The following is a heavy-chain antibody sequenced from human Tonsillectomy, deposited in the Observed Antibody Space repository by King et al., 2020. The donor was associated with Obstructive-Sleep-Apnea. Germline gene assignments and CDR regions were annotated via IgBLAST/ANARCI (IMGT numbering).Heavy chain of an antibody. D-gene: IGHD3-22*01. CDR3: AKGRWVIGSHFDH. CDR1: GFTFSSYA. CDR2: IWYDASNK. V-gene: IGHV3-33*06. Sequence: VQLVESGGGVVQPGRSLRLSCAASGFTFSSYAMHWVRQAPGKGLEWVALIWYDASNKYYADSVKGRFTISSDNSKSTMYLIMNSLRAEDTALFYCAKGRWVIGSHFDHWGQGTLVTVSS. J-gene: IGHJ4*02.